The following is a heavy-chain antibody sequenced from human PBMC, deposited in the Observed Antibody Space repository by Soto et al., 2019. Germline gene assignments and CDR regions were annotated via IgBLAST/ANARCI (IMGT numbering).Heavy chain of an antibody. CDR1: GGSISSGGYY. CDR3: ARDSVIPERGYYFGLDV. D-gene: IGHD1-1*01. V-gene: IGHV4-31*03. Sequence: SETLSLTCSVSGGSISSGGYYWNWIRHPPGKGLEWIGHIYNGGNTYYIPSLRSRVNMSIDMSKNQFSLTLNSVTAADTAVYFCARDSVIPERGYYFGLDVWGQGTTVTVSS. CDR2: IYNGGNT. J-gene: IGHJ6*02.